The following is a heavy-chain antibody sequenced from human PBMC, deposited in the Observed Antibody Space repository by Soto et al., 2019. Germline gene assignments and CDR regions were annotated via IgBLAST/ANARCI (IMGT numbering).Heavy chain of an antibody. CDR1: GGSISSAAYY. J-gene: IGHJ5*02. D-gene: IGHD6-19*01. V-gene: IGHV4-31*03. CDR3: ARSHRGSGWSPYNWFDP. Sequence: SETLSLTCTVSGGSISSAAYYWSWIRQHPGKGLEWIGYINHSGSTNYTPSLKSRVTISVDTSKNQFSLKLSSVTAADTAVYYCARSHRGSGWSPYNWFDPWGQGTLVTVSS. CDR2: INHSGST.